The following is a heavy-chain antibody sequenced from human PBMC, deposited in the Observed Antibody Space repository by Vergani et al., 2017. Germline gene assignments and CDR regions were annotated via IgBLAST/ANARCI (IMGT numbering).Heavy chain of an antibody. CDR1: NDSVSNTFYY. CDR3: ARGSRAEGGSGPDK. V-gene: IGHV4-39*07. Sequence: QVQLQESGPGLVKPSETLSLTCTVSNDSVSNTFYYWSWIRQPPGKGLEWIGEINHSGSTNYNPSLKSRVTMSVDTSKNQFSLKLNSVTAADTAVYYCARGSRAEGGSGPDKWGQGTLVTVSS. CDR2: INHSGST. D-gene: IGHD6-13*01. J-gene: IGHJ4*02.